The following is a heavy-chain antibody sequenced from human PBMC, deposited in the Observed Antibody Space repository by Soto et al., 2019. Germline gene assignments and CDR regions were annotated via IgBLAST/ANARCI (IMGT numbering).Heavy chain of an antibody. V-gene: IGHV4-4*02. D-gene: IGHD2-2*01. Sequence: ASETLSLTCAVSGGSISSSNWWSWVRQPPGKGLEWIGEIYHSGSTNYNPSLKSRVTISVDKSKNQFSLKLSSVTAADTAVYYCARDPFVVVPAASYYYYYGMDVWGQGTTVTVS. J-gene: IGHJ6*02. CDR3: ARDPFVVVPAASYYYYYGMDV. CDR2: IYHSGST. CDR1: GGSISSSNW.